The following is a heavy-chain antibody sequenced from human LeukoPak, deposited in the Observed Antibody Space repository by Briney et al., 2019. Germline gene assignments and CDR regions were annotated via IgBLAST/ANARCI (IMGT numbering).Heavy chain of an antibody. D-gene: IGHD3-9*01. CDR1: GGSISSGSYY. J-gene: IGHJ6*03. CDR2: IYTSGST. V-gene: IGHV4-61*02. CDR3: ASSGPVYFYYYMDV. Sequence: SQTLSLTCTVSGGSISSGSYYWSWIRQPAGKGLEWIGRIYTSGSTNYNPSLKSRVTISVGTSKNQFSLKLSSVTAADTAVYYCASSGPVYFYYYMDVWGKGTTVTVSS.